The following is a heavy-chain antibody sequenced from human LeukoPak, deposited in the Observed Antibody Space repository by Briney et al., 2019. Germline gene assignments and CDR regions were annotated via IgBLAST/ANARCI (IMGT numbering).Heavy chain of an antibody. V-gene: IGHV3-48*01. CDR1: GFTFLSYS. Sequence: PGGSLRLSCAASGFTFLSYSMNWVRQAPGKGLEWVSYISSSSSTIYYADSVKGRFTISRDNAKNSLYLQMNSLRPEDTAVYYCARRPWGYYDSSGHYYFDYWGQGTLVTVSS. CDR3: ARRPWGYYDSSGHYYFDY. CDR2: ISSSSSTI. D-gene: IGHD3-22*01. J-gene: IGHJ4*02.